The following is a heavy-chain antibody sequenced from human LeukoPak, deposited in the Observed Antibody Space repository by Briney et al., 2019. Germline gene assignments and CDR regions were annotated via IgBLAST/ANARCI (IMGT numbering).Heavy chain of an antibody. V-gene: IGHV3-11*01. D-gene: IGHD3-10*01. CDR1: GFTFSDYY. J-gene: IGHJ6*03. Sequence: PGGSLRLPCAASGFTFSDYYMSWIRQAPGKGLEWVSYISSSGSTIYYADSVKGRFTISRDNAKNSLYLQMNSLRSEDTAVYYCARGVYGWSHYYYYMDVWGKGTTVTISS. CDR3: ARGVYGWSHYYYYMDV. CDR2: ISSSGSTI.